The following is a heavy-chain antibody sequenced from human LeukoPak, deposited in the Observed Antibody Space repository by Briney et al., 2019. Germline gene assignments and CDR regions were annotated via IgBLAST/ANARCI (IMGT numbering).Heavy chain of an antibody. CDR1: GFTFNNYW. Sequence: HSGGSLRLSCAASGFTFNNYWMSWVRQAPGKGLEWVATINHDGSETFFVDSVKGRFTISRDNRKKSLYLQMVSLRTEDTALYYCAKGARARPAVAVQCDYWGQGTLVTVSS. D-gene: IGHD6-19*01. CDR2: INHDGSET. CDR3: AKGARARPAVAVQCDY. J-gene: IGHJ4*02. V-gene: IGHV3-7*05.